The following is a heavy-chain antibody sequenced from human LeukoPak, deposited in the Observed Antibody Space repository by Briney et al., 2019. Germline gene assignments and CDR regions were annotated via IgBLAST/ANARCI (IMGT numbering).Heavy chain of an antibody. V-gene: IGHV4-59*01. D-gene: IGHD5-12*01. CDR2: IYYSGST. Sequence: SETLSLTCTVSGGSISSYYWSWIRQPPGKRLEWIGYIYYSGSTNYNPSLKSRVTISVDTSKNQFSLKLSSVTAADTAVYYCARGGYDEEGWFDPWGQGTLVTVSS. CDR1: GGSISSYY. CDR3: ARGGYDEEGWFDP. J-gene: IGHJ5*02.